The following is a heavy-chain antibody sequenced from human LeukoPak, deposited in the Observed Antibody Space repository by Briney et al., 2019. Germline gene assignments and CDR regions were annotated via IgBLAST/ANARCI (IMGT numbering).Heavy chain of an antibody. J-gene: IGHJ4*02. CDR1: GFSLTTSGMC. CDR2: TDWDDDK. Sequence: SGPALVKPTQTLTLTCTFSGFSLTTSGMCVSWIRQPPGKALEWLARTDWDDDKYYSTSLKTRLTISKDTSKNQVVLTMTNMDPVDTATYYCARATLRDASLDYWGQGTLVTVSS. CDR3: ARATLRDASLDY. D-gene: IGHD5-24*01. V-gene: IGHV2-70*11.